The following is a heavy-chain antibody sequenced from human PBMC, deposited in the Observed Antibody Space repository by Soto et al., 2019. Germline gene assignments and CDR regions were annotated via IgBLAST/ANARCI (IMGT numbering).Heavy chain of an antibody. V-gene: IGHV3-48*01. CDR3: GRDGSRIEPGTFVDY. CDR2: ISSSSSSI. CDR1: GFSISTYG. J-gene: IGHJ4*02. Sequence: GGSLRLSCAAPGFSISTYGMNWVRQAPGKGLEWVAHISSSSSSIYYADSVQGRFTISRDNAKNSLALQMNSLRADDTAVYYCGRDGSRIEPGTFVDYWGQGTLVTVSS. D-gene: IGHD1-1*01.